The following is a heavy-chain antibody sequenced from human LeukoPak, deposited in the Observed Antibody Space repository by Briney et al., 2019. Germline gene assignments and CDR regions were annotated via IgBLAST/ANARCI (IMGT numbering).Heavy chain of an antibody. CDR3: ATDRQQLVPEYFQH. V-gene: IGHV1-24*01. D-gene: IGHD6-13*01. CDR1: GYTLTELS. CDR2: FDPEDGET. Sequence: ASVKVSCKVSGYTLTELSMHWVRQAPGKGLEWMGGFDPEDGETICAQKFQGRVTMTEDTSTDTAYMELSSLRSEDTAVYYCATDRQQLVPEYFQHWGQGTLVTVSS. J-gene: IGHJ1*01.